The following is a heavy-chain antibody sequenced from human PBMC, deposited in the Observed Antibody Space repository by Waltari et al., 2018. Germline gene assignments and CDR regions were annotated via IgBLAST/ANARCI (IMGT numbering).Heavy chain of an antibody. CDR1: AFTFSSYA. Sequence: EVQLLESGGGLVQPGGSLRLSCAASAFTFSSYAMTWVRQPPGKGLEWVSGISVSGGSTYYADSVKGRFIISRDNSRNTIDLQMNSLRAEDTAVYYCAKEGWLRFIDSWGQGTLVTVSS. CDR3: AKEGWLRFIDS. CDR2: ISVSGGST. V-gene: IGHV3-23*01. D-gene: IGHD5-12*01. J-gene: IGHJ4*02.